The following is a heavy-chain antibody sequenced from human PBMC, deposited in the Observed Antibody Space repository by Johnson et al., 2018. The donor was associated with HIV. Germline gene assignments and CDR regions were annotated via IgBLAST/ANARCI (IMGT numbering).Heavy chain of an antibody. CDR3: AKIGQWRERLDAFDV. V-gene: IGHV3-66*02. D-gene: IGHD6-19*01. CDR2: IFSVGDV. Sequence: VQLVESGGGLVQPGGSLRLSCAASGITVGTNYMSWVRQAPGKGLEWVSVIFSVGDVYYADSVKGRFTISRDNSKNTLYLQMSSLRPEDTAVYYCAKIGQWRERLDAFDVWGQGTMVTVSS. CDR1: GITVGTNY. J-gene: IGHJ3*01.